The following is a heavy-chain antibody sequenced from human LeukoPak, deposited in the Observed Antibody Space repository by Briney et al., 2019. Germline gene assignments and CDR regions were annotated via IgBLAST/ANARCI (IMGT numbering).Heavy chain of an antibody. V-gene: IGHV4-39*01. D-gene: IGHD4-17*01. Sequence: SETLSLTCTVSGGSISTNDYYWGWIRQPPGKGLEWIGNIYYSGSTYYNPSLKSRVTISVDTSKNQFSLKLSSVTAADTAVYYCARQGTVTTYYYYYYGMDVWGQGTTVTVSS. J-gene: IGHJ6*02. CDR1: GGSISTNDYY. CDR3: ARQGTVTTYYYYYYGMDV. CDR2: IYYSGST.